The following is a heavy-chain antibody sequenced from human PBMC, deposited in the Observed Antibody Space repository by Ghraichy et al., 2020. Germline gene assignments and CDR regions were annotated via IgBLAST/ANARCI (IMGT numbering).Heavy chain of an antibody. D-gene: IGHD2-2*01. V-gene: IGHV4-4*07. Sequence: SETLSLTCTVSGGSISSYYWSWIRQPAGKGLEWIGRIYTSGSTNYNPSLKSRVTMSVDTSKNQFSLKLSSVTAADTAVYYCARDRIVVVPAAISYYYYGMDVWGQGTTVTVSS. CDR2: IYTSGST. CDR1: GGSISSYY. J-gene: IGHJ6*02. CDR3: ARDRIVVVPAAISYYYYGMDV.